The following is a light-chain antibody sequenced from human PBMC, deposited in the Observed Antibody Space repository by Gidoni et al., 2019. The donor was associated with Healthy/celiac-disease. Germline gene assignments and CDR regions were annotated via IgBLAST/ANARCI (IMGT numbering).Light chain of an antibody. V-gene: IGKV3-11*01. J-gene: IGKJ3*01. CDR3: QHRTT. CDR1: QSVSSP. Sequence: EIMLTQSPATLSLSPGEKATLSCRASQSVSSPLAWYQQRPGQSPRLLIYDASNRATGIPARFSGSESGTDFTLTISGLEPEDFAVYYCQHRTTFGPGTKVDIK. CDR2: DAS.